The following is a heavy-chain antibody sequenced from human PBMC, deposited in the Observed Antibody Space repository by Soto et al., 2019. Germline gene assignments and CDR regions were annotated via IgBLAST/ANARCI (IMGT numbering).Heavy chain of an antibody. V-gene: IGHV1-18*01. Sequence: QVHLVQSGVEVKTPGASVKVSCQASGYTFFTYDISWVRQAPGQGLEWMGWISTYSGDTKYAQEFQGRVTMTTDTSTTTAYLELRSLRSDVTAVDYCARHHGPTTSENWFDPWGQGTLVTVSS. J-gene: IGHJ5*02. CDR3: ARHHGPTTSENWFDP. D-gene: IGHD5-12*01. CDR2: ISTYSGDT. CDR1: GYTFFTYD.